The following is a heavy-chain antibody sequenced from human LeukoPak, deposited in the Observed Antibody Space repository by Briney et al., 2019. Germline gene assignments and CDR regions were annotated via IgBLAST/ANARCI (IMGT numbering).Heavy chain of an antibody. J-gene: IGHJ4*02. V-gene: IGHV4-59*01. CDR2: IYYSGST. CDR3: ARDRGDSTPFDY. CDR1: GGSISSYY. D-gene: IGHD4-17*01. Sequence: PSETLSLTCTVSGGSISSYYWSWIRQPPGKGLEWIGYIYYSGSTNYNPSLKSRVTISVDTSKNQFYLKLSSVSAADTAVYYCARDRGDSTPFDYWGQGTLVTVSS.